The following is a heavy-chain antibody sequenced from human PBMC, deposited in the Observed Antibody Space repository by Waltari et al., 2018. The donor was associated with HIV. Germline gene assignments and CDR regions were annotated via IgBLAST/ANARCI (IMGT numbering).Heavy chain of an antibody. CDR1: GYRFTSYW. Sequence: EVQLVQSGAEVKQPGESLKISCKASGYRFTSYWIGWVRQMPGKGLEWMGIIYPGDSDTRYSPSFQGQVTISADKSISTAYLQWSSLKASDTAMYYCATSRSTYYDTGGYFDYWGQGTLVTVSS. V-gene: IGHV5-51*03. D-gene: IGHD3-22*01. CDR2: IYPGDSDT. CDR3: ATSRSTYYDTGGYFDY. J-gene: IGHJ4*02.